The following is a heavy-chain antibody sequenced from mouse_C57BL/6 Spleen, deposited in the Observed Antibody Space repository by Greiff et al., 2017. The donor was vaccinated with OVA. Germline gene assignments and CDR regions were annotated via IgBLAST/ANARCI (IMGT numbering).Heavy chain of an antibody. D-gene: IGHD1-1*01. CDR1: GFNIKDDY. V-gene: IGHV14-4*01. CDR2: IDPENGDT. CDR3: TLYYYGSSYWFAY. Sequence: EVQVVESGAELVRPGASVKLSCTASGFNIKDDYMHWVKQRPEQGLEWIGWIDPENGDTEYASKFQGKATITADTSSNTAYLQLSSLTSEDTAVYYCTLYYYGSSYWFAYWGQGTLVTVSA. J-gene: IGHJ3*01.